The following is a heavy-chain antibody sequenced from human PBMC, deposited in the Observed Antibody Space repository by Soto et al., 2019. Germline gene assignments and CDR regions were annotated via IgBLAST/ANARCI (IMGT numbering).Heavy chain of an antibody. J-gene: IGHJ4*02. CDR2: IDNGGSGT. CDR1: GITLSHFW. Sequence: EVQLVESGGGSVQPGWSLRLSCPASGITLSHFWMHWVRQAPGKGLVRVARIDNGGSGTSYADFAKGRFTISKDDAKNTLYLQMNSLRAEDTSLYYCTTTFEHWGRGTLVTVSS. CDR3: TTTFEH. V-gene: IGHV3-74*01.